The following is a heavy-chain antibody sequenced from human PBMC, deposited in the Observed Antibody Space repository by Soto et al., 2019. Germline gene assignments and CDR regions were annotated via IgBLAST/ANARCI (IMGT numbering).Heavy chain of an antibody. CDR3: AREGGGGYSSSSDTEYFQH. V-gene: IGHV4-4*02. CDR2: IYHSGST. Sequence: QVQLQESGPGLVKPSGTLSLTCAVSGGSISSSNWWSWVRQPPGKGLEWIGEIYHSGSTNYNPSLKSRVTISVDKSKNQFSLKLGSVTAADTVVYYCAREGGGGYSSSSDTEYFQHWGQGTLVTVSS. CDR1: GGSISSSNW. D-gene: IGHD6-6*01. J-gene: IGHJ1*01.